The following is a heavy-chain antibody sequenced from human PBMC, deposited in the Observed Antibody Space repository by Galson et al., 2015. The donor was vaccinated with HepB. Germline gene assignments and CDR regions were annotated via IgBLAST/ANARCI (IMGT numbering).Heavy chain of an antibody. CDR1: GYTFTSYG. CDR2: ISAYNGNT. J-gene: IGHJ6*02. CDR3: ARDGVGSYSDYYYGMDV. V-gene: IGHV1-18*01. D-gene: IGHD1-26*01. Sequence: SVKVSCKASGYTFTSYGISWVRQAPGQGLEWMGWISAYNGNTNYAQKLQGRVTMTTDTSTSTAYMELRSLRSDDTAVYYCARDGVGSYSDYYYGMDVWGQGTTVTVSS.